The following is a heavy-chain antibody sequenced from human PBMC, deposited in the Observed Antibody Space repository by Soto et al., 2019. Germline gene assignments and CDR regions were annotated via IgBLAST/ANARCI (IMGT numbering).Heavy chain of an antibody. D-gene: IGHD3-22*01. CDR3: AKDGDSSGEIPMVYFQH. CDR2: ISGSGGST. J-gene: IGHJ1*01. V-gene: IGHV3-23*01. Sequence: GGSLRLSCAASGFTFSSYAMSWVRQAPGKGLEWVSAISGSGGSTYYADSVKGRFTISRDNSKNTLYLQMNSLRAEDTAVYYCAKDGDSSGEIPMVYFQHWGQGTLVTSPQ. CDR1: GFTFSSYA.